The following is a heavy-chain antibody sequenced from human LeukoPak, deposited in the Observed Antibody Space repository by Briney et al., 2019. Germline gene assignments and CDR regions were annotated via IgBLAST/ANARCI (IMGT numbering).Heavy chain of an antibody. V-gene: IGHV1-69*06. CDR2: ITPLLGTA. Sequence: GASVKVSCKASGGTFSSYAFSWVRQAPGQGLEWMGGITPLLGTANYAQKFQGRVTITADTSSSTVYMELRSLRSDDTAVYYCARGSRTGWYYFDYWGQGTLVTVSS. CDR3: ARGSRTGWYYFDY. CDR1: GGTFSSYA. J-gene: IGHJ4*02. D-gene: IGHD6-19*01.